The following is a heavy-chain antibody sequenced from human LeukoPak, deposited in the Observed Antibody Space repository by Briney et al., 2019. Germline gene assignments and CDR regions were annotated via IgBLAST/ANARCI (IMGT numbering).Heavy chain of an antibody. CDR3: ARHVPSGWYYYYYMDV. CDR2: IYYSGST. Sequence: SETLSLTCAVSGGSISSGGYSWSWIRQPPGKGLEWIGYIYYSGSTYYNPSLKSRVTISVDTSKNQFSLKLSSVTAADTAVYYCARHVPSGWYYYYYMDVWGKGTTVTISS. V-gene: IGHV4-30-2*03. D-gene: IGHD6-19*01. CDR1: GGSISSGGYS. J-gene: IGHJ6*03.